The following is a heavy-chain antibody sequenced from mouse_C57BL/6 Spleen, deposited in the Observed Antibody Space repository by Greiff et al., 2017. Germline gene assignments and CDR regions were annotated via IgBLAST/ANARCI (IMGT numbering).Heavy chain of an antibody. J-gene: IGHJ4*01. CDR3: ARMSDPQGYAMDY. V-gene: IGHV1-63*01. Sequence: QVHVKQSGAELVRPGTSVKMSCKASGYTFTNYWIGWAKQRPGHGLEWIGDIYPGGGYTNYNEKFKGKATLTADKSSSTAYMQFSSLTSEDSAIYYCARMSDPQGYAMDYWGQGTSVTVSS. CDR1: GYTFTNYW. CDR2: IYPGGGYT.